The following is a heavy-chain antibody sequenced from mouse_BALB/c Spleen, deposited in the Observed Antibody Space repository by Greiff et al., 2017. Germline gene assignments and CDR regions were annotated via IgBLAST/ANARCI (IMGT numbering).Heavy chain of an antibody. Sequence: EVQLQQSGAELVRPGALVKLSCKASGFNITDYYMHWVKQRPEQGLEWIGWIDPENRNTIYDPKFQGKASITADTSSNTAYLQLSSLTSEDTAVYYCASAPLYRGFAYWGQGTLVTVSA. CDR3: ASAPLYRGFAY. J-gene: IGHJ3*01. D-gene: IGHD2-1*01. CDR1: GFNITDYY. V-gene: IGHV14-1*02. CDR2: IDPENRNT.